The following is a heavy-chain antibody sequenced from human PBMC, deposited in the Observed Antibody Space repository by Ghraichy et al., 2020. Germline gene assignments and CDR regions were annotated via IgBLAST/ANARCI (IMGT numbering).Heavy chain of an antibody. V-gene: IGHV3-21*01. CDR1: GFTFSSYT. Sequence: GESLNISCAASGFTFSSYTMNWVRQAPGKGLEWVSSISSSSYIYYVDSVKGRFTISRDNAKNSLYLQMNSLRAEDTAVYYCAREVITGTTLHFYGMDVWGQGTTVTVSS. D-gene: IGHD1-7*01. CDR3: AREVITGTTLHFYGMDV. CDR2: ISSSSYI. J-gene: IGHJ6*02.